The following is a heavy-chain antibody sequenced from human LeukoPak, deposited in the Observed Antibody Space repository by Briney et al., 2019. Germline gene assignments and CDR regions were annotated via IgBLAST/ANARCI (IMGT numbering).Heavy chain of an antibody. D-gene: IGHD1-26*01. CDR2: LFHSGNT. CDR1: GDSNTTVYS. Sequence: PSQTLSLTCTVSGDSNTTVYSWSWIRQSPGKGLEWLGYLFHSGNTYYNPSLKSRVSISVDTSKNQFSLKLSSVTAADTAVYYCARHEVGDSRVGAFNWFDPWGQGTLVTVSS. J-gene: IGHJ5*02. CDR3: ARHEVGDSRVGAFNWFDP. V-gene: IGHV4-30-2*06.